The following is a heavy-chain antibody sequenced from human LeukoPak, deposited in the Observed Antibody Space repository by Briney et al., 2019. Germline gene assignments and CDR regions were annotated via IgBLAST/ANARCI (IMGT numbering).Heavy chain of an antibody. CDR1: GYSFTSYW. CDR3: ARVDSSSWYPDAFDI. J-gene: IGHJ3*02. Sequence: GESLKISCKGSGYSFTSYWIGWVRQTPGKGLEWMGIIYPGDSDTRYSPSFQGQVTISADKSISTAYLQWSSLKASDTAMYYCARVDSSSWYPDAFDIWGQGTMVTVSS. CDR2: IYPGDSDT. V-gene: IGHV5-51*01. D-gene: IGHD6-13*01.